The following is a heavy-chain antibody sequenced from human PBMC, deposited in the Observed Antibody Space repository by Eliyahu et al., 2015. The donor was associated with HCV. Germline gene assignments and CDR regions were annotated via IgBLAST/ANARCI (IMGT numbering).Heavy chain of an antibody. CDR1: GYTFTSYA. V-gene: IGHV1-3*01. CDR3: ARDLGWWLRPPGPAYGMDV. CDR2: VQGGHGNT. D-gene: IGHD5-12*01. Sequence: QDQLVQSGAEVKKPGASVKVSCKASGYTFTSYAMHWVRQAPGQRLEWVGWVQGGHGNTKYSQKFQGRVTITRDTSASTAYMELSSLRSEDTAVYYCARDLGWWLRPPGPAYGMDVWGQGTTVTVSS. J-gene: IGHJ6*02.